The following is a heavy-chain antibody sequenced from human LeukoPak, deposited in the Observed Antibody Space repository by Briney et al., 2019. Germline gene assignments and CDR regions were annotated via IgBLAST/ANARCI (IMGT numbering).Heavy chain of an antibody. J-gene: IGHJ4*02. CDR1: GGSISSYY. CDR2: IYTSGST. Sequence: SETLSLTCTVSGGSISSYYWSWIRQPAGKGLEWIGRIYTSGSTNYNPSLKSRVTISVDTSKNQFSLKLSSVTAADTAVYYCAREGAADYYGSGSYYNPFDYWGQGTLVTVSS. CDR3: AREGAADYYGSGSYYNPFDY. D-gene: IGHD3-10*01. V-gene: IGHV4-4*07.